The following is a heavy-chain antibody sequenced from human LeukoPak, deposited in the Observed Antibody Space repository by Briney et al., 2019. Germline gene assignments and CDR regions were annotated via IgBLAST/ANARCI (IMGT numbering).Heavy chain of an antibody. V-gene: IGHV4-34*01. D-gene: IGHD6-13*01. CDR1: GGCFSGYY. CDR2: INHSGST. Sequence: SETLSLTCAVYGGCFSGYYWSWIRQPPGKGLEWIGEINHSGSTNYNPSLKSRVTISVDTSKNQFSLKLSSVTAADTAVYYCAGRGWAAGNYWGQGTLVTVSS. J-gene: IGHJ4*02. CDR3: AGRGWAAGNY.